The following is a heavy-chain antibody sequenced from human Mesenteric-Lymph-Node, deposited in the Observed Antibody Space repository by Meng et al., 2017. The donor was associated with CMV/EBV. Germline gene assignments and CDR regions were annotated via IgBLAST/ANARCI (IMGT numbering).Heavy chain of an antibody. V-gene: IGHV6-1*01. Sequence: GDSVSSNSAAWKWIRQSPSRGPEWLGRAYYRSKWYNDYAVSVKSRITINPDTSKNQFSLQLNSVTPEDTAVYYCARDIAAAGRAFDPWGQGTLVTVSS. CDR3: ARDIAAAGRAFDP. CDR2: AYYRSKWYN. D-gene: IGHD6-13*01. CDR1: GDSVSSNSAA. J-gene: IGHJ5*02.